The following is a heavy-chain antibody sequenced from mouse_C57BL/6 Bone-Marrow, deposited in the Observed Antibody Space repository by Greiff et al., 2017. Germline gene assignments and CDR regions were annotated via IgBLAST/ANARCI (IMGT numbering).Heavy chain of an antibody. CDR1: GYTFPSYW. V-gene: IGHV1-64*01. Sequence: QLQQPGAELVKPGASVKLSCKASGYTFPSYWMHWVKQRPGQGLEWIGLIHPNSGSTNYNEKFKSKATLTVDKSSSTAYMQLSSLTSEDSAVYYCAREGWLLPPFAYWGQGTLVTVSA. J-gene: IGHJ3*01. CDR2: IHPNSGST. D-gene: IGHD2-3*01. CDR3: AREGWLLPPFAY.